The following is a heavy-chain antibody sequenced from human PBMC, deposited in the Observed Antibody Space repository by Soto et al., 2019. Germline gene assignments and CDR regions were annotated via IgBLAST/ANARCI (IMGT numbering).Heavy chain of an antibody. D-gene: IGHD6-19*01. CDR3: AAYSSGWWV. CDR2: IDPSDSYA. Sequence: PGESLKISCKGSGYSFTNYWIRWVRQMPGKGLEWMGRIDPSDSYANYSPSFQGHVTTSADQSINTAYLQWSSLKASDTAMYYCAAYSSGWWVWGQGTLVTVSS. J-gene: IGHJ4*02. V-gene: IGHV5-10-1*01. CDR1: GYSFTNYW.